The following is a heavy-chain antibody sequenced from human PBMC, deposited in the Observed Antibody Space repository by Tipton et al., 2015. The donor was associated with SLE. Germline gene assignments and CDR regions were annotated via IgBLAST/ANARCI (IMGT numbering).Heavy chain of an antibody. CDR2: IWYDGSNK. Sequence: SLRLSCAASGFTFSSYGMHWVRQAPGKGLEWVAVIWYDGSNKYYADSVKGRFTISRDNSRNMVSLQMNSLRPAGTAVYFCARDKVHPAYCKLGHCDPEFEYWGQGILVTVSS. CDR3: ARDKVHPAYCKLGHCDPEFEY. CDR1: GFTFSSYG. D-gene: IGHD2-21*01. V-gene: IGHV3-33*01. J-gene: IGHJ4*02.